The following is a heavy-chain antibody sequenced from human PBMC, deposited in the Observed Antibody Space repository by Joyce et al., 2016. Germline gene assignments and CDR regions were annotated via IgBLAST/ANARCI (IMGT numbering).Heavy chain of an antibody. D-gene: IGHD2-2*02. V-gene: IGHV3-30*03. J-gene: IGHJ4*02. CDR1: EFAFRSHA. CDR3: TRSSRTGYTAGWPDFDY. CDR2: MSYDGSHQ. Sequence: QVPLLESGGGVAQPGRSLRLSCAASEFAFRSHAMHWVRQPPGKGLEGVAVMSYDGSHQDYADSVGGRFTISRDNSQNTLYLQMNSLRVEDTAVYYCTRSSRTGYTAGWPDFDYWGQGTLVTVSS.